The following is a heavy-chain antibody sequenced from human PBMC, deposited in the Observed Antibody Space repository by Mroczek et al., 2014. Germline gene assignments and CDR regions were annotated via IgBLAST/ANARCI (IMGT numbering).Heavy chain of an antibody. CDR2: ISYDGSNQ. Sequence: ESGGGVVQPGRSLRLSCAASGFTFSNYGMHWVRQAPGKGLEWVAVISYDGSNQYYADSVKGRFTISRDNSKNTVYLQMNSLRAEDTAVYYCAKDFFEEGYCTNGVCWGYWYFDLWGRGTLVTVSS. J-gene: IGHJ2*01. V-gene: IGHV3-30*18. CDR1: GFTFSNYG. D-gene: IGHD2-8*01. CDR3: AKDFFEEGYCTNGVCWGYWYFDL.